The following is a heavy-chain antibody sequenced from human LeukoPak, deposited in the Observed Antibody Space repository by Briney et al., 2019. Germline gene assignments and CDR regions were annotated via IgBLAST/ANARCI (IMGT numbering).Heavy chain of an antibody. J-gene: IGHJ6*03. CDR1: GYTFTSCD. Sequence: ASVKVSCTASGYTFTSCDINWVRQATGQGLEWMGWMNPNSGNTGYAQKFQGRVTMTRNTSISTAYMELSSLRSEDTAVYYCARAGVAAAVSYYYYMDVWGKGTTVTVSS. V-gene: IGHV1-8*01. CDR2: MNPNSGNT. D-gene: IGHD6-13*01. CDR3: ARAGVAAAVSYYYYMDV.